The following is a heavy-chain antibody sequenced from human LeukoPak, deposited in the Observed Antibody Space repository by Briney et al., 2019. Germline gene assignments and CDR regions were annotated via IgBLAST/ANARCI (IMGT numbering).Heavy chain of an antibody. CDR2: ISASGGTP. V-gene: IGHV3-23*01. Sequence: GGSLRLSCAASGFIFSSCAMSWVRRAPGKGLEWVSTISASGGTPYLADSVKGRFTISRDNSKNTLYLQMNSLRAADTAVYYCAKGVGDPMGATTHLDYWGQGILVTVSS. CDR3: AKGVGDPMGATTHLDY. CDR1: GFIFSSCA. J-gene: IGHJ4*02. D-gene: IGHD1-26*01.